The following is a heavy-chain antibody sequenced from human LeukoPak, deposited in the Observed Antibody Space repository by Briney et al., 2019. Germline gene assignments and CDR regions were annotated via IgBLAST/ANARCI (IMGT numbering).Heavy chain of an antibody. Sequence: PGGSLRLSCAASGFTFSSYAMSWVRQAPGKGLEWVSAISGSGGSTYYADSVKGRFTISRDNSKNTLYLQMNSLRAEDTAVYYCAKDAALQSAKPILAAFDIWGQGTMVTVSS. CDR1: GFTFSSYA. CDR3: AKDAALQSAKPILAAFDI. CDR2: ISGSGGST. D-gene: IGHD2-21*01. V-gene: IGHV3-23*01. J-gene: IGHJ3*02.